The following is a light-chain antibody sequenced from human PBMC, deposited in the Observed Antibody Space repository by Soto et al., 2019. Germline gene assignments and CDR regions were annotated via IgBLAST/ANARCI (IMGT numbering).Light chain of an antibody. CDR2: DAS. CDR3: QQRSNWPPLST. V-gene: IGKV3-11*01. Sequence: EIVLTQSPATLSLSPGERATFSCRASQSVSSYLAWYQQKPGQAPRLLIYDASNRATGIPARFSGSGSGTDFTLTISSLEPEDFAVYYCQQRSNWPPLSTFGPGTKVDIK. J-gene: IGKJ3*01. CDR1: QSVSSY.